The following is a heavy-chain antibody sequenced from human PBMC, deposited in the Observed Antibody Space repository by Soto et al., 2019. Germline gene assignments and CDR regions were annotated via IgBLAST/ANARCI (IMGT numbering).Heavy chain of an antibody. D-gene: IGHD3-22*01. J-gene: IGHJ6*02. Sequence: ASETLSLTCAVSGCSLSRNNWWTWVRPSPGKGLEWIGEIHHSESTNYNPSLNSRVTISVDKSKNQFSLKLTSVTAADTADYYCARTSYYDSTGYYNMDVWGQGTTVTVSS. CDR3: ARTSYYDSTGYYNMDV. CDR2: IHHSEST. V-gene: IGHV4-4*02. CDR1: GCSLSRNNW.